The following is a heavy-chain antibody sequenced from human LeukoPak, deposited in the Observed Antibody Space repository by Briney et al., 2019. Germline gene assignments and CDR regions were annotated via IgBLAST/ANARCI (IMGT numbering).Heavy chain of an antibody. CDR3: ATHCSGGSCYGAAGRVDDY. D-gene: IGHD2-15*01. V-gene: IGHV4-61*02. Sequence: SETLSLTCTVSGGSISSGSYYWSWIRQPAGKGLEWIGRIYTSGSTNYNPSLKSRVTISVDTSKNQFSLKLSSVTAADTAVYYCATHCSGGSCYGAAGRVDDYWGQGTLVTVSP. CDR1: GGSISSGSYY. J-gene: IGHJ4*02. CDR2: IYTSGST.